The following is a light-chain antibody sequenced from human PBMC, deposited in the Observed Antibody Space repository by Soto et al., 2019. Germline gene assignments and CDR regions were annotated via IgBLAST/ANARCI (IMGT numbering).Light chain of an antibody. V-gene: IGLV2-14*01. CDR1: SSDVGSYIY. J-gene: IGLJ1*01. Sequence: QSVLTQPASVSGSPGQSITISCTGTSSDVGSYIYVSWYQQHPGKAPKLMIYEVTNRPSGVSNRFSGSKSGNTASLTISGLQAEDEADYYCSSYSSTSSLYVFGTGTKGTVL. CDR2: EVT. CDR3: SSYSSTSSLYV.